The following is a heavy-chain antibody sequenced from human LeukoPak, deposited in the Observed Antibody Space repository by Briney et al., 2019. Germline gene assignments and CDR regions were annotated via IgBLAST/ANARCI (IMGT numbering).Heavy chain of an antibody. J-gene: IGHJ4*02. CDR1: GYTFTSYY. CDR2: INPSGGST. CDR3: ARESGGSGSYYYSH. D-gene: IGHD3-10*01. Sequence: ASVKVSCKASGYTFTSYYMHWVRQAPGQGFEWMGVINPSGGSTSYAQKFQGRVTMTRDTSTTTVYMKLSSLRSEDTAVYYCARESGGSGSYYYSHWGQGTLVTVSS. V-gene: IGHV1-46*01.